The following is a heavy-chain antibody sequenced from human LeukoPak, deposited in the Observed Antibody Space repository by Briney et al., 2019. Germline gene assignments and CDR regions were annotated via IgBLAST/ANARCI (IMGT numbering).Heavy chain of an antibody. J-gene: IGHJ6*03. CDR2: IYTSGST. D-gene: IGHD6-13*01. CDR3: ARDQGAAAGKLYYYYYYMDV. CDR1: GGSISSYY. Sequence: SETLSLTCTVSGGSISSYYWSWIRQPAGKGLEWIGRIYTSGSTNYNPSLKSRVTMSVDTSKNQFSLKLSSVTAADTAVYYCARDQGAAAGKLYYYYYYMDVWGKGTTVTISS. V-gene: IGHV4-4*07.